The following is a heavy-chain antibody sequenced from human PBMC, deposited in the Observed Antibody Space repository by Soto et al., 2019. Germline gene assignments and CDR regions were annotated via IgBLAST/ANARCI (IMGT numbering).Heavy chain of an antibody. CDR1: GFTFSSYA. V-gene: IGHV3-30-3*01. CDR3: ARDLAPYYDFWSGYSPFPSYYYYGMDV. J-gene: IGHJ6*02. D-gene: IGHD3-3*01. CDR2: ISYDGSNK. Sequence: SLRLSCAASGFTFSSYAMHWVRQAPGKGLEWVAVISYDGSNKYYADSVKGRFTISRDNSKNTLYLQMNSLRAEDTAVYYCARDLAPYYDFWSGYSPFPSYYYYGMDVWGQGTTVTVSS.